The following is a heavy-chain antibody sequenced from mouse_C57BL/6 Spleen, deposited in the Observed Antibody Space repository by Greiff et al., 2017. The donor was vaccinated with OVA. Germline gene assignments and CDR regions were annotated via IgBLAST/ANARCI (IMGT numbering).Heavy chain of an antibody. CDR3: ARYYDYDERYFDV. J-gene: IGHJ1*03. CDR1: GFSLTSYG. D-gene: IGHD2-4*01. CDR2: IWSGGST. Sequence: QVQLQQSGPGLVQPSQSLSITCTASGFSLTSYGVHWVRQSPGKGLEWLGVIWSGGSTDYNAAVISRLSISKDNSKSQVFFKMNSLQADDTAIYYCARYYDYDERYFDVWGTGTTVTVSS. V-gene: IGHV2-2*01.